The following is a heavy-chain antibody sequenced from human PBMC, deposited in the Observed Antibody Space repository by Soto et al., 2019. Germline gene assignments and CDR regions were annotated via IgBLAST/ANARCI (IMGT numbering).Heavy chain of an antibody. D-gene: IGHD3-22*01. J-gene: IGHJ3*02. Sequence: EVQLVESGGGLVKPGGSLRLSCLASGFTFSTYSMNWVRQAPGKGLEWVSSMSSRSDYIFYADSVKGRFTISRDNAKNSLYLQMNSLRAEDTAVYYCARRYYYDTENRDAFAIWGQGTLVTVSS. CDR1: GFTFSTYS. CDR3: ARRYYYDTENRDAFAI. V-gene: IGHV3-21*01. CDR2: MSSRSDYI.